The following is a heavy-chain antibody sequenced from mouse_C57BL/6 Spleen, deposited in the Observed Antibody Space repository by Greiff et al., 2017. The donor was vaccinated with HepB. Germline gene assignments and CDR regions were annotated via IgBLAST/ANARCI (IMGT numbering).Heavy chain of an antibody. CDR3: ARYKEVYGNYVDWYFDV. V-gene: IGHV3-8*01. Sequence: EVQGVESGPGLAKPSQTLSLTCSVTGYSITSDYWNWIRKFPGNKLEYMGYISYSGSTYYNPSLKSRISITRDTSKNQYYLQLNSVTTEDTATYYCARYKEVYGNYVDWYFDVWGTGTTVTVSS. CDR2: ISYSGST. J-gene: IGHJ1*03. CDR1: GYSITSDY. D-gene: IGHD2-1*01.